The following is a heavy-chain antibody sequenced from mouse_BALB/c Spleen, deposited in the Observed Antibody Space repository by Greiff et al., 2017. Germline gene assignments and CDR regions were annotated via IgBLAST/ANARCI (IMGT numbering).Heavy chain of an antibody. D-gene: IGHD4-1*01. CDR3: ARWGLGRWFAY. Sequence: EVQLKESGPRLVKPSQTLSLTCSVTGDSITSGYRNWIRKFPGNKLEYMGYISYSGSTYYNPSLKSRISITRDTSKNQYYLQLNSVTTEDTATYYCARWGLGRWFAYWGQGTLVTVSA. CDR2: ISYSGST. V-gene: IGHV3-8*02. CDR1: GDSITSGY. J-gene: IGHJ3*01.